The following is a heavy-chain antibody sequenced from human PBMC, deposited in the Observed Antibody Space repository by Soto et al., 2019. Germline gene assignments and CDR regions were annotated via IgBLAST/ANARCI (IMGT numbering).Heavy chain of an antibody. J-gene: IGHJ6*02. CDR2: IIPIFGTA. D-gene: IGHD3-3*01. V-gene: IGHV1-69*01. Sequence: QVQLVQSGAEVKKPGSSVKVSCQASGGTFSSYAISWVRQAPGQGLEWMGGIIPIFGTANYAQKFQGRVTITADESTSTAYMELSSLRSEDTAVYYCASTTRGNYDFWSGYYTPYYYYGMDVWGQGTTVTVSS. CDR3: ASTTRGNYDFWSGYYTPYYYYGMDV. CDR1: GGTFSSYA.